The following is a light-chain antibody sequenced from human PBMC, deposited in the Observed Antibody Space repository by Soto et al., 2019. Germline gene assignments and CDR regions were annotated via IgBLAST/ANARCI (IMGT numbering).Light chain of an antibody. CDR1: QGIRSD. J-gene: IGKJ4*01. Sequence: AIQMTQSPSSLSASVGDRVTITCRASQGIRSDLGWYQQKPGKAPKFLIYGASSLQSSVPSRFSGSGSGTEFTLTISSLQSEDFAVYYCQQYNSWPLTFGGGTKVEIK. CDR2: GAS. CDR3: QQYNSWPLT. V-gene: IGKV1-6*01.